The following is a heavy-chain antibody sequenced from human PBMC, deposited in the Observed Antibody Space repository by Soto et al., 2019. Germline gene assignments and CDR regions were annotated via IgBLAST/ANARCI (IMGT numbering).Heavy chain of an antibody. CDR1: GFIVTDNY. CDR2: TVIGGGT. V-gene: IGHV3-53*02. Sequence: EVQLVETGGGLIQPGGSLRLSCAASGFIVTDNYIIWVRQPPGKGLEWVSTTVIGGGTNYADTVKGRFTVSRDNSKNTLYLQMNNLRVEDTAVYYCARKPPSAIQGWAFGMDVWGQGTTVFVSS. D-gene: IGHD2-2*01. CDR3: ARKPPSAIQGWAFGMDV. J-gene: IGHJ6*02.